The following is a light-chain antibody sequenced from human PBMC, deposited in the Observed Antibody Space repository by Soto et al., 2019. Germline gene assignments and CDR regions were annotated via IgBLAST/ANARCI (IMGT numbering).Light chain of an antibody. Sequence: QSALTQPPSASGSPGQSVTISCTGTSSDVGGYNYVSWYQQRPDKAPKLLISEVSKRPSGVPDRFSGSKSGSTASLTVSGIKKEDEADYYCSSYAGSNNWVFGGGTKLTVL. V-gene: IGLV2-8*01. J-gene: IGLJ3*02. CDR1: SSDVGGYNY. CDR2: EVS. CDR3: SSYAGSNNWV.